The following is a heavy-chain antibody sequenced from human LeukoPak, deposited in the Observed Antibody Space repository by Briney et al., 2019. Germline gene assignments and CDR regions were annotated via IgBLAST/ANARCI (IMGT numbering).Heavy chain of an antibody. Sequence: GGSLRLSCTASGFTFGDYAMSWFRQAPGRGLEWVGFIRSKAYGGTTEYAASVKGRFTISRDDSKSIAYLQMNSLKTEDTGVYYCTRGPETVTTIASDAFDIWGQGTMVTVSS. CDR1: GFTFGDYA. D-gene: IGHD4-17*01. CDR3: TRGPETVTTIASDAFDI. J-gene: IGHJ3*02. V-gene: IGHV3-49*03. CDR2: IRSKAYGGTT.